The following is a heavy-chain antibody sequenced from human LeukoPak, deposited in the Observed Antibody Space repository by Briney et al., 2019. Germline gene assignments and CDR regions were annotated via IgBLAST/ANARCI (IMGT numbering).Heavy chain of an antibody. D-gene: IGHD6-6*01. J-gene: IGHJ5*02. V-gene: IGHV4-39*07. CDR1: GGSISSSSYY. CDR2: LYYSGST. CDR3: ARSIAALNWFDP. Sequence: PSETLSLTCTVSGGSISSSSYYWGWIRQPTGKGLEWIGSLYYSGSTYYNPSLKSRVTISVDTSKNQFSLKLSSVTAADTAVYYCARSIAALNWFDPWGQGTLVTVSS.